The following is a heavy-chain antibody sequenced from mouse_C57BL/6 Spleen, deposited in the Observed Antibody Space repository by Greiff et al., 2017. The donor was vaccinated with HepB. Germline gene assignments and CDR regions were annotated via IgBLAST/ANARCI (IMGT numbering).Heavy chain of an antibody. J-gene: IGHJ4*01. CDR3: ARGGIYYGKRGYAMDY. D-gene: IGHD2-1*01. V-gene: IGHV1-18*01. CDR1: GYTFTDYN. Sequence: EVQLQESGPELVKPGASVKIPCKASGYTFTDYNMDWVKQSHGKSLEWIGDINPNNGGTIYNQKFKGKATLTVDKSSSKAYMELRSLTSEDTAVYYCARGGIYYGKRGYAMDYWGQGTSVTVSS. CDR2: INPNNGGT.